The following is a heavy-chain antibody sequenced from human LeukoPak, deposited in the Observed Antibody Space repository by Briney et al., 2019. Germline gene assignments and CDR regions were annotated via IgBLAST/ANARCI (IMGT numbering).Heavy chain of an antibody. CDR2: LGRSGEYK. D-gene: IGHD2-2*01. Sequence: GGSLRLSCAASGFRLTDYSMSWVRQAPGKGLEWVAGLGRSGEYKYYADSVKGRFTISRDNSKDTVSLQMNSLRAEDSAIYFCVKDRPCETCMPMDAWGQGTTVIVSS. J-gene: IGHJ6*02. CDR3: VKDRPCETCMPMDA. CDR1: GFRLTDYS. V-gene: IGHV3-23*01.